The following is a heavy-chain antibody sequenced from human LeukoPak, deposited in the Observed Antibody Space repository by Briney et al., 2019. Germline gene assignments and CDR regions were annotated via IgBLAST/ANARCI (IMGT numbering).Heavy chain of an antibody. CDR2: ISYDGSNK. V-gene: IGHV3-30*04. J-gene: IGHJ4*02. CDR1: GFPFSSYP. Sequence: PGRSLRLSCAASGFPFSSYPLHWVRPAPGRGLEWVAVISYDGSNKYYPGSVKGRFTISRDNYTNTLYLQMNSLRAEDTAVYYCARGGYFGSGSYYPSFFDYWGQGTLVTVSS. CDR3: ARGGYFGSGSYYPSFFDY. D-gene: IGHD3-10*01.